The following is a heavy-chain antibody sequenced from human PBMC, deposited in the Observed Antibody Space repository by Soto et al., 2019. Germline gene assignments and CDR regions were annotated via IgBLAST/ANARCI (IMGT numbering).Heavy chain of an antibody. CDR3: AKDTYDHDSGCYYVFDY. CDR1: DFTFSSYG. V-gene: IGHV3-30*18. CDR2: ISYDGSNK. Sequence: QVQLVESGGGVVQPGRSLTLSCAASDFTFSSYGIHWVRQAPGKGLEWVAVISYDGSNKQYGDSVKGRFTMTRDNSKNTVHLQMNSLRVEVTAVYYCAKDTYDHDSGCYYVFDYWGQGTLVTVSS. J-gene: IGHJ4*02. D-gene: IGHD3-22*01.